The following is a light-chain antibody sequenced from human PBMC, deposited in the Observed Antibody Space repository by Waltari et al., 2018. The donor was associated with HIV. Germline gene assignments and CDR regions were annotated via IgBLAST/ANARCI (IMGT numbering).Light chain of an antibody. J-gene: IGLJ2*01. Sequence: QSVLTQSPSASGPPGLRVIIYCSGSSSNIGSNSTTWYHQLPGTAPKLLISSNTKRPSGVPDRFSGSKSGTSASRAISGLQSEDEADYHCAAWDDSLNGPVFGGGTKLTVL. CDR2: SNT. CDR3: AAWDDSLNGPV. V-gene: IGLV1-44*01. CDR1: SSNIGSNS.